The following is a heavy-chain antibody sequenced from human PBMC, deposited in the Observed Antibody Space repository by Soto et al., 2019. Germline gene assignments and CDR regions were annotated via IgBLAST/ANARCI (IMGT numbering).Heavy chain of an antibody. V-gene: IGHV3-48*01. J-gene: IGHJ5*02. D-gene: IGHD4-17*01. CDR3: ARETTVTTHLMFDP. CDR2: ISSSSSTI. Sequence: EVQLVESGGGLVQPGGSLRLSCAASGFTFSSYSMNWVRQAPGKGLEWVSYISSSSSTIYYADSVKGRFTISRDNAKNSLYLQMNSLRAEDTAVYYCARETTVTTHLMFDPWGPGTLVTVSS. CDR1: GFTFSSYS.